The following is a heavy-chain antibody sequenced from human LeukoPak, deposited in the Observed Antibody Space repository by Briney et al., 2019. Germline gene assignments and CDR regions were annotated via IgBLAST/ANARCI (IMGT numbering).Heavy chain of an antibody. Sequence: GGSLRLSCAVSGFSVTNNYMSWVRQAPGKGLEWVSVIYSGGSTYYADSVKGRFTISRDNSKNTLYLQMNSLRAEDTAVYYCARGYTYYYGMDVWGQGTTVTVSS. J-gene: IGHJ6*02. V-gene: IGHV3-53*01. CDR3: ARGYTYYYGMDV. CDR2: IYSGGST. CDR1: GFSVTNNY. D-gene: IGHD5-18*01.